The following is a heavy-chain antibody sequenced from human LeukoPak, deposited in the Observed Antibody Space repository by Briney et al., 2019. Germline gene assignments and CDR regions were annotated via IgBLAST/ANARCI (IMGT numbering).Heavy chain of an antibody. Sequence: GGSLRLSCAASGFTFSSHWMSWVRQAPRKGLEWLANINEDGSEKYYVDSVKGRFTISRDNAKNSLFLQKNSLSDADTATYYCVRDLVWDTGRVDYWGQGTLVTVSS. CDR3: VRDLVWDTGRVDY. D-gene: IGHD3/OR15-3a*01. CDR1: GFTFSSHW. J-gene: IGHJ4*02. V-gene: IGHV3-7*01. CDR2: INEDGSEK.